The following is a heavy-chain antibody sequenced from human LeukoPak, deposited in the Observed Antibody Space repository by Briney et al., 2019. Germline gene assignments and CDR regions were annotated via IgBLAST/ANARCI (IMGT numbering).Heavy chain of an antibody. V-gene: IGHV1-8*01. CDR3: ARGWGSDYGDYSNWFDP. CDR1: GYTFTSYD. CDR2: MNPNSGNT. D-gene: IGHD4-17*01. Sequence: GASVKVSCKASGYTFTSYDINWVRQATGQGLEWMGWMNPNSGNTGYAQKFQGRVTMTRNTSTSTAYMELSSLRSEDTAVYYCARGWGSDYGDYSNWFDPWGQGTLVTVSS. J-gene: IGHJ5*02.